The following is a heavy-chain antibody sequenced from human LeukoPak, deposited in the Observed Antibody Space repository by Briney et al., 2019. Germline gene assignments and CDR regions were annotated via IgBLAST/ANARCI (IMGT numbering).Heavy chain of an antibody. V-gene: IGHV4-59*08. CDR2: IYSSGST. CDR3: ARHGSSRSPLNY. D-gene: IGHD2-15*01. J-gene: IGHJ4*02. Sequence: ASETLSLTCTVSGGSISNYYWSWIRQPPGKELEWIGYIYSSGSTNYNPSLESRVTISVDTSKNQFSLKLSSVTAADTALYYCARHGSSRSPLNYWGQGTLVTVSS. CDR1: GGSISNYY.